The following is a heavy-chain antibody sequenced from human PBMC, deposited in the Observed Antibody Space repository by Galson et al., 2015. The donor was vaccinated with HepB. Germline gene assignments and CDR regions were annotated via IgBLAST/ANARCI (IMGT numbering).Heavy chain of an antibody. CDR2: INAGNGNP. J-gene: IGHJ6*02. Sequence: SVKVSCKASGYTFTSYAMHWVRQAPGQRLEWMGWINAGNGNPKYSQKFQGRVTITRDTSASTAYMELSSLRPEDTAVYYCASSLTMVGVVVGGYCYGMDVWGQGTTVTVSS. CDR3: ASSLTMVGVVVGGYCYGMDV. CDR1: GYTFTSYA. D-gene: IGHD2-15*01. V-gene: IGHV1-3*01.